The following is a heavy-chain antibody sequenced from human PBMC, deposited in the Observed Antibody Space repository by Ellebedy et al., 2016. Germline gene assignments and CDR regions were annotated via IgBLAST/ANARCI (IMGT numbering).Heavy chain of an antibody. CDR2: ITSSGGRT. Sequence: GESLKISCSAPGFTFSFYAMHWVRQAPGKGLEYVSTITSSGGRTLYADSVKGRFIISRDNSKDTLYLQMSSLRAEDTAVYHCVKDGADGLQSWGAFHIWGQGTMVTVSS. CDR1: GFTFSFYA. J-gene: IGHJ3*02. D-gene: IGHD5-24*01. V-gene: IGHV3-64D*09. CDR3: VKDGADGLQSWGAFHI.